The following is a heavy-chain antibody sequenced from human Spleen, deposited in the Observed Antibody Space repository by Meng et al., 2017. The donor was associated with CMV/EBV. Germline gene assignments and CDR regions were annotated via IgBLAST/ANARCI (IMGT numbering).Heavy chain of an antibody. CDR1: GFTFSSDW. CDR2: IKQDGSEK. V-gene: IGHV3-7*01. J-gene: IGHJ4*02. CDR3: AAHSSGWLEGAFDY. D-gene: IGHD6-19*01. Sequence: GESLKISCAASGFTFSSDWMSWVRQAPGKGLEWVANIKQDGSEKYYVDSVKGRFTISRDNSRNTLYLQVNSLRTEDTAVYYCAAHSSGWLEGAFDYWGQGTLVTVSS.